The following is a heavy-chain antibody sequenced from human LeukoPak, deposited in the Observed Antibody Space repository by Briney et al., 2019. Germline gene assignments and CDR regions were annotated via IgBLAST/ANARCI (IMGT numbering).Heavy chain of an antibody. J-gene: IGHJ3*02. CDR2: ISGSGGST. CDR3: PKGLLLWFGEFLEAFDI. D-gene: IGHD3-10*01. V-gene: IGHV3-23*01. Sequence: GGSLRLSCAASGFTFSSYAMSWVRQAPGKGLEWVSAISGSGGSTYYADSVKGRFTISRDNSKNTLYLQMYSLRDEDTAVDYCPKGLLLWFGEFLEAFDIWGQGTMVTVSS. CDR1: GFTFSSYA.